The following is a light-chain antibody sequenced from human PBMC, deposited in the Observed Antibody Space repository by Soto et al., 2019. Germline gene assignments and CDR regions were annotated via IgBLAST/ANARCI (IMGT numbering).Light chain of an antibody. CDR2: KAS. V-gene: IGKV1-5*03. CDR3: QHYNSYSEA. J-gene: IGKJ1*01. CDR1: QTISSG. Sequence: DIQMTQSPSTLSGSVGDRVTITCRASQTISSGLAWYQQKPGKAPKLLIYKASTLKSGVPSRFSGSGSGTEFTLNISSLQPDDFATYYCQHYNSYSEAFGQGTKVELK.